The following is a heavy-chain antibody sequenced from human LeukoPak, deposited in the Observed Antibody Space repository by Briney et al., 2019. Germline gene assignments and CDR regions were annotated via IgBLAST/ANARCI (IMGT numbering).Heavy chain of an antibody. V-gene: IGHV3-13*04. CDR1: GFTFSSYD. CDR2: IGTAGDT. J-gene: IGHJ3*02. D-gene: IGHD5-18*01. Sequence: PGRSLRLSCAASGFTFSSYDMHWVRQATGKGLEWVSAIGTAGDTYYPGSVKGRFTISRENAKNSLYLQMNSLRAGDTAVYYCARGGYSYGKPDAFDIWGQGTMVTVSS. CDR3: ARGGYSYGKPDAFDI.